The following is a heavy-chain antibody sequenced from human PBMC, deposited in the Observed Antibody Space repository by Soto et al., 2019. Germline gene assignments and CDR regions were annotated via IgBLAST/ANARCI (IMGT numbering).Heavy chain of an antibody. D-gene: IGHD3-10*01. J-gene: IGHJ6*02. V-gene: IGHV3-23*01. Sequence: PGWSLRLSCAASGFTFSSYAMSWVRQAPGKGLEWVSAISGSGGSTYYADSVKGRFTISRDNSKNTLYLQMNSLRAEDTAVYYCAKGRDLSRYYYGMDVWGQGTTVTVSS. CDR3: AKGRDLSRYYYGMDV. CDR1: GFTFSSYA. CDR2: ISGSGGST.